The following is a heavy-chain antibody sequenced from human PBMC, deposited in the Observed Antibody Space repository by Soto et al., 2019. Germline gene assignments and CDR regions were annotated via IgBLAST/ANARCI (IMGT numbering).Heavy chain of an antibody. CDR1: GGTFSSYT. CDR3: ASQGDSSSWYYFDY. D-gene: IGHD6-13*01. Sequence: GASVKVSCKASGGTFSSYTISWVRQAPGQGLEWMGRIIPILGIANYAQKFQGRVTITADKSTSTAYMELSSLRSEDTAVYYCASQGDSSSWYYFDYWGQGTLVTVSS. J-gene: IGHJ4*02. V-gene: IGHV1-69*02. CDR2: IIPILGIA.